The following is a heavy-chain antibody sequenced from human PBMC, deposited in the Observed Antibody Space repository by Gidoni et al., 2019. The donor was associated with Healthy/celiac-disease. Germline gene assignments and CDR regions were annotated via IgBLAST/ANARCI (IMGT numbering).Heavy chain of an antibody. CDR1: GGSLSSGGYY. CDR3: ARRACVTIFCLFDY. D-gene: IGHD3-9*01. J-gene: IGHJ4*02. CDR2: IYYSGST. Sequence: QVQLQESGPGLVKPSQTLSLTCTVSGGSLSSGGYYWSWIRQHPGKGLAWIGYIYYSGSTYYNPSLKSRVTISVDTSKNQFSLKLSSVTAADTAVYYCARRACVTIFCLFDYWGQGTLVTVSS. V-gene: IGHV4-31*03.